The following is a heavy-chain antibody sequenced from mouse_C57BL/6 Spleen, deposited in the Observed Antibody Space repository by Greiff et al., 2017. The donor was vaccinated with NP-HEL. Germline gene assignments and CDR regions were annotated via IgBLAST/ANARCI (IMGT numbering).Heavy chain of an antibody. V-gene: IGHV1-82*01. Sequence: QVQLQQSGPELVKPGASVKISCKASGYAFSSSWMNWVKQRPGKGLEWIGRIYPGDGDTNYNGKFKGKATLTADKSSSTAYMQLSSLASEDSAVYFCARDGNYFDYWGQVTTLTVSS. D-gene: IGHD2-1*01. CDR2: IYPGDGDT. J-gene: IGHJ2*01. CDR1: GYAFSSSW. CDR3: ARDGNYFDY.